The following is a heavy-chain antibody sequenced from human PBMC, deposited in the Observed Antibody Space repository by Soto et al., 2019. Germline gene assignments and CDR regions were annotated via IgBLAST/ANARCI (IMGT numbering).Heavy chain of an antibody. V-gene: IGHV3-43*01. Sequence: GGSLRLSCAASGFTFDDYTMHWVRQAPGKGLEWVSLISWDGGSTYYADSVKGRFTISRDNSKNSLYLQMNSLRTEDTALYYCAKDKRRGHFWSCMDVWGQGTTVTVSS. J-gene: IGHJ6*02. CDR3: AKDKRRGHFWSCMDV. CDR2: ISWDGGST. D-gene: IGHD3-3*02. CDR1: GFTFDDYT.